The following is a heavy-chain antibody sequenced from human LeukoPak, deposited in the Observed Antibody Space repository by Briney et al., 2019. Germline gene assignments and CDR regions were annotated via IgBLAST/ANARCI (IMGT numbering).Heavy chain of an antibody. V-gene: IGHV4-31*03. CDR1: GSSISSGGYY. D-gene: IGHD2-2*01. CDR3: ARTYQLLGAFDI. CDR2: IYYSGST. J-gene: IGHJ3*02. Sequence: SETLSLTCTVSGSSISSGGYYWSWIRQHPGKGLEWIGYIYYSGSTYYNPSLKSRVTISVDTSKNQFSLKLSSVTAADTAVYYCARTYQLLGAFDIWGQGTMVTVSS.